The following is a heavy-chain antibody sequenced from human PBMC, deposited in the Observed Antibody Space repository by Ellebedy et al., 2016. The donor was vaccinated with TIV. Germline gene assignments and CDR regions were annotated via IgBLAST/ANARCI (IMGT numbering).Heavy chain of an antibody. D-gene: IGHD6-13*01. CDR2: ISSGSTYI. J-gene: IGHJ3*02. CDR3: AAAAGAGDDAFYI. Sequence: GESLKISXSASGFFFSDYCMNWVRQAPGKGLEWVSSISSGSTYIFYADSVKGRFTTSRDNPTDSLYLQMNSLRAEDTAVYYCAAAAGAGDDAFYIWGQGTMVTVSS. V-gene: IGHV3-21*01. CDR1: GFFFSDYC.